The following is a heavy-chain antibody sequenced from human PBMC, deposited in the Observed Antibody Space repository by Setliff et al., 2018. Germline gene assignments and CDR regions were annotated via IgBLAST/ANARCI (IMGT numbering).Heavy chain of an antibody. D-gene: IGHD3-22*01. CDR3: ARAHTWSLPNDNSGYPGWFDP. CDR2: INRRGST. Sequence: SETLSLTCTVSGGSVNSGYDNWNWLRQPAGKGLEWIGHINRRGSTNFSPSLKSRVTISLDTSKNEFSLNLTSVTAADTAAYYCARAHTWSLPNDNSGYPGWFDPWGQGTLVTVSS. V-gene: IGHV4-61*09. J-gene: IGHJ5*02. CDR1: GGSVNSGYDN.